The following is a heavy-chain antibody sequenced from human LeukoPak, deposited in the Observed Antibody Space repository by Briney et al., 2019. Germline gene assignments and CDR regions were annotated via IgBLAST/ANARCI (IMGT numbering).Heavy chain of an antibody. Sequence: ASVKVSYKASGYTFTSYGISWVRQAPGQGLEWMGWISAYNGNTNYAQKLQGRVTMTTDTSTSTAYMELRSLRSDDTAVYYCAREVTIFGVVIPLGFDYWGQGTLVTVSS. CDR1: GYTFTSYG. V-gene: IGHV1-18*01. D-gene: IGHD3-3*01. CDR2: ISAYNGNT. J-gene: IGHJ4*02. CDR3: AREVTIFGVVIPLGFDY.